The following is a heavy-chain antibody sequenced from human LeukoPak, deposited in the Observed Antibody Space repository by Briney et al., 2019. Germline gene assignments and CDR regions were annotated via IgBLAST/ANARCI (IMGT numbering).Heavy chain of an antibody. V-gene: IGHV4-4*02. Sequence: PSETLSLTCAVSGDSISSRNWWSWVRQPPGKGLDWIWEISHGGSTKYNPSLKNRVTISKDNFKNEFSLRLNSVTAADTAVYFCTRSGGWWSLDYWGQGALVTVSS. CDR3: TRSGGWWSLDY. CDR1: GDSISSRNW. CDR2: ISHGGST. D-gene: IGHD2-8*02. J-gene: IGHJ4*02.